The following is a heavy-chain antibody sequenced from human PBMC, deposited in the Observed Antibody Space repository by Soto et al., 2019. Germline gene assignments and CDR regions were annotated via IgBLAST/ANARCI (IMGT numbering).Heavy chain of an antibody. CDR2: ISYDGSTK. Sequence: GGSLRLSCAGSGFNFRTYAMEWVRQAPGKGLEWVAVISYDGSTKYYADSVKGRFTISRDNSKNTLYLQMNSLRAEDTAVYYCAREGGDIVVVPAALEGGYYYGMDVWGQGTTVTVS. V-gene: IGHV3-30-3*01. CDR3: AREGGDIVVVPAALEGGYYYGMDV. D-gene: IGHD2-2*01. J-gene: IGHJ6*02. CDR1: GFNFRTYA.